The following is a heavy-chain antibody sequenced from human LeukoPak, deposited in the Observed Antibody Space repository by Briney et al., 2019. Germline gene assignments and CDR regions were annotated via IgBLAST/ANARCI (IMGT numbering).Heavy chain of an antibody. CDR1: GFTFGSYS. CDR2: ISSSSSYI. D-gene: IGHD3-10*01. V-gene: IGHV3-21*01. CDR3: ARDANYYGSGRTLDY. J-gene: IGHJ4*02. Sequence: GGSLRLSCAASGFTFGSYSMNWVRQAPGKGLEWVSSISSSSSYIYYADSVKGRFTISRDNAKNSLYLQMNSLRAEDTAVYYCARDANYYGSGRTLDYWGQGTLVTVSS.